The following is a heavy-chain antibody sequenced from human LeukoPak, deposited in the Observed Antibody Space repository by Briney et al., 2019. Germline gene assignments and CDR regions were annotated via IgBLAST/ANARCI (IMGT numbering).Heavy chain of an antibody. V-gene: IGHV3-7*04. CDR3: ARESKGKSSSFDS. J-gene: IGHJ4*02. D-gene: IGHD5/OR15-5a*01. Sequence: GGSLRLSCAASGFTFSSYWMSWVCQTPGKGLEWVANIEQDGSEKYDVDSVRGRFTISRDSAKNSLYLQMNSLRAEDTAVYYCARESKGKSSSFDSWGQGTRVTVSS. CDR1: GFTFSSYW. CDR2: IEQDGSEK.